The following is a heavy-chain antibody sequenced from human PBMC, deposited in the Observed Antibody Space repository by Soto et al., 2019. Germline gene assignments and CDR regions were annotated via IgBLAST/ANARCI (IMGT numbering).Heavy chain of an antibody. D-gene: IGHD2-15*01. J-gene: IGHJ4*02. CDR3: ARHVGSSGSVNY. CDR1: GYSFTGYW. CDR2: IDPSDSYT. Sequence: PGESLKISRKGSGYSFTGYWINWVRQMPGKGLEWMGRIDPSDSYTNYSPSFQGHVTISADKSISPAYLQWSSLKASDTAMYYFARHVGSSGSVNYWGQGTLVTASS. V-gene: IGHV5-10-1*01.